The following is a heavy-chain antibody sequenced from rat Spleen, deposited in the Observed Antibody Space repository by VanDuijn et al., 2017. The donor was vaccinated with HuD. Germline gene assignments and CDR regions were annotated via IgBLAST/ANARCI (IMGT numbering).Heavy chain of an antibody. V-gene: IGHV5-17*01. J-gene: IGHJ4*01. CDR3: VKEANYGGLMDA. CDR1: GFTFSDYT. Sequence: EVQLAESGGGLVQPGRSLKLSCAASGFTFSDYTMAWVRQAPKKGLEWVASITNDSGRTYYPDSVKGRFTISRDTAQNTLYLQMNSLRSEDTATYYCVKEANYGGLMDAWGQGASVAVSS. D-gene: IGHD1-11*01. CDR2: ITNDSGRT.